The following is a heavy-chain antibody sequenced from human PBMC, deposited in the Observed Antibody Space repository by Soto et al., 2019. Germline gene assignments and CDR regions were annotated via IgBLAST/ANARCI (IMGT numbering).Heavy chain of an antibody. D-gene: IGHD2-2*01. J-gene: IGHJ6*02. CDR2: LYDVDGS. V-gene: IGHV3-53*01. CDR3: ATMGASTWGVPAPTERAYKFYGMDL. CDR1: GLTISGKKY. Sequence: DVQLVESGGGLIQPGESLRLSCAAFGLTISGKKYVAWVRQAPGKGLEWVSALYDVDGSFYADSVTGRFTTSSDSSKSTVYLQMNDLRPDDTAVYYCATMGASTWGVPAPTERAYKFYGMDLWGQGTTVTVSS.